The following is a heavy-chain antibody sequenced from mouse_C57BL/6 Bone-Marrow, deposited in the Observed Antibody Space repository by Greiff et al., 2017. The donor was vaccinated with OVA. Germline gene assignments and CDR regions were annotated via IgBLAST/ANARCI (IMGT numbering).Heavy chain of an antibody. CDR3: ARPVTTRNYAMDY. V-gene: IGHV1-54*01. CDR1: GYAFTNYL. Sequence: VQLQESGAELVRPGTSVKVSCKASGYAFTNYLIEWVKQRPGQGLEWIGVINPGSGGTNYNEKFKGKATLTAYKSSSTAYMQLSSLTSEDSAVYFCARPVTTRNYAMDYWGQGTSVTVSS. J-gene: IGHJ4*01. D-gene: IGHD2-2*01. CDR2: INPGSGGT.